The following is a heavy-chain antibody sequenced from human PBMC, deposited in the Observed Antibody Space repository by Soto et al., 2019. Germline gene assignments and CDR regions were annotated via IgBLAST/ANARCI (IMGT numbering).Heavy chain of an antibody. CDR2: IDYSGRT. CDR3: ARDVSSGYDSYYFGY. V-gene: IGHV4-38-2*02. J-gene: IGHJ4*02. CDR1: GYLISSGYY. D-gene: IGHD3-22*01. Sequence: SETLSLTCSVSGYLISSGYYWGWVRQTPGKGLEWLGSIDYSGRTYKNPSLKSRVSASVDLSKNQFSLHLRSVTAADTAVYFCARDVSSGYDSYYFGYLGQGTLVTVSS.